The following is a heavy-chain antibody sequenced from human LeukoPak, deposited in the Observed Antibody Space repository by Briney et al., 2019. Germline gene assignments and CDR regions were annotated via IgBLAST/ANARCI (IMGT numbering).Heavy chain of an antibody. Sequence: GGSLRLSCAASGFTFDDYGMSWVRQAPGKGLEWVSYISSSSSTIYYADSVKGRFTISRDNAKNSLYLQMNSLRAEDTAVYYCARVWMGAVAGHFDYWGQGTLVTVSS. D-gene: IGHD6-19*01. CDR1: GFTFDDYG. V-gene: IGHV3-48*01. CDR3: ARVWMGAVAGHFDY. J-gene: IGHJ4*02. CDR2: ISSSSSTI.